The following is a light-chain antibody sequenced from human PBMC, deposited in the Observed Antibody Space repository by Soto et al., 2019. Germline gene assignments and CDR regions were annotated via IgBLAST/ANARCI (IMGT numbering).Light chain of an antibody. J-gene: IGKJ3*01. CDR1: QSVSVNS. V-gene: IGKV3-20*01. Sequence: EIVLTQSPGTLSLSPGERATLSCRASQSVSVNSLAWYQQKGGQAPRLLIYAASTSATGVPDRFSGTGSGTDFALTISRLETDDSAVYYCQQYGGSPFTFRAGTKVDIK. CDR3: QQYGGSPFT. CDR2: AAS.